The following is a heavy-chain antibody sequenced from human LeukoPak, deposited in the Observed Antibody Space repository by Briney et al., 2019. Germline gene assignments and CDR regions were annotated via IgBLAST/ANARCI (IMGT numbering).Heavy chain of an antibody. D-gene: IGHD6-13*01. CDR3: ASRAGYTGSWSAFDY. Sequence: RPGGSLRLSCTASTLTLNNYWMSWVRQAPGKGLEWVANIKQDGSEKYHVDSVKGRFTISRDNAKNSLYLQMNSLRAEDTAVYYCASRAGYTGSWSAFDYWGQGTLVTVPS. V-gene: IGHV3-7*05. J-gene: IGHJ4*02. CDR1: TLTLNNYW. CDR2: IKQDGSEK.